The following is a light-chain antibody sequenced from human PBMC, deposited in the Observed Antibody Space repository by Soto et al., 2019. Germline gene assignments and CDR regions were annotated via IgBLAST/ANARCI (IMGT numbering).Light chain of an antibody. CDR3: QQYNNRPPLT. V-gene: IGKV3-15*01. CDR1: QSVSIN. Sequence: EIVMTQSPATLSVSPGERATLSCRASQSVSINLAWYQQKPGQAPRLLIYGASTRATGIPARFSGSGSGTEFTLTIRSLQSEDFAVYYWQQYNNRPPLTFRGGTKVEIK. CDR2: GAS. J-gene: IGKJ4*01.